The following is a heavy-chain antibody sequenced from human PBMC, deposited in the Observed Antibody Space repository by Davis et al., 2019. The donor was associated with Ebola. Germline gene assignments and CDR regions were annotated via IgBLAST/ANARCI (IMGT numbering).Heavy chain of an antibody. Sequence: AASVKVSCKASGYTFSTYGITWVRQAPGQGLEWMGWISAYNGNTKYAQNFHGRVTMTTDTSTSTAYMELRSLRSDDTAVYYCARDLPSSGLNNYYYVMDVWGQGTTVTVSS. V-gene: IGHV1-18*01. CDR3: ARDLPSSGLNNYYYVMDV. CDR1: GYTFSTYG. D-gene: IGHD6-25*01. CDR2: ISAYNGNT. J-gene: IGHJ6*02.